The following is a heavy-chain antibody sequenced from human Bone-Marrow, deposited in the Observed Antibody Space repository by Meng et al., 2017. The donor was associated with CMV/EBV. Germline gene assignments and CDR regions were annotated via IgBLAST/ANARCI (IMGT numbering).Heavy chain of an antibody. D-gene: IGHD6-13*01. Sequence: GESLKISCAASGFTFSRYAMSWVRQAPGKGLEWVANIKQDGSEKYYVDSVKGRFTISRDNAKNSLYLQMNSLRAEDTAVYYCAREAAADYYLDYWGQGTLVTVSS. CDR2: IKQDGSEK. V-gene: IGHV3-7*01. CDR1: GFTFSRYA. CDR3: AREAAADYYLDY. J-gene: IGHJ4*02.